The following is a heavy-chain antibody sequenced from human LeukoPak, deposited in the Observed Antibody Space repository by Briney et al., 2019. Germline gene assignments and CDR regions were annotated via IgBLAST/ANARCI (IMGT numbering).Heavy chain of an antibody. Sequence: SETLSLTCTVSTGSITNYYWNWIRQPPGKGLEWIGFVYYSGSTNNNPSLKSRVTISVDTSKKQFSLKLKSVTAADTAVYYCAGTHDSSGFYYGAFDLWGQGTTVSVSS. J-gene: IGHJ3*01. CDR2: VYYSGST. CDR1: TGSITNYY. CDR3: AGTHDSSGFYYGAFDL. V-gene: IGHV4-59*08. D-gene: IGHD6-19*01.